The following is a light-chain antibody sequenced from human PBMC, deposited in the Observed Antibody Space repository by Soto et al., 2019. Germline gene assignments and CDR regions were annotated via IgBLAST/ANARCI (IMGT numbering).Light chain of an antibody. Sequence: EIVMTQSPATLSVSPGERATLSCRVSQSIGNNLAWYQHKPGQTPRLLIYVASTRATGIPARFSGSGSGTDFTLTISSLQSEDFAVYYCQQYNNWPPMYTFGQGTKLEIK. CDR1: QSIGNN. CDR2: VAS. J-gene: IGKJ2*01. V-gene: IGKV3-15*01. CDR3: QQYNNWPPMYT.